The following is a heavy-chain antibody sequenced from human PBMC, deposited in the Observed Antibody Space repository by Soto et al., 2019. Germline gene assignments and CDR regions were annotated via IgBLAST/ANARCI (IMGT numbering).Heavy chain of an antibody. Sequence: PGGFLRLSCAASGFTFSSYSMNWIRQAPGKGLEWVSSISSSSSYIYYADSVKSRFTISRDNAKNSLYLQMNSLRAEDTAVYYCARGSFRYDYSNYEDYWGQGTLVTVSS. CDR3: ARGSFRYDYSNYEDY. CDR1: GFTFSSYS. D-gene: IGHD4-4*01. V-gene: IGHV3-21*01. CDR2: ISSSSSYI. J-gene: IGHJ4*02.